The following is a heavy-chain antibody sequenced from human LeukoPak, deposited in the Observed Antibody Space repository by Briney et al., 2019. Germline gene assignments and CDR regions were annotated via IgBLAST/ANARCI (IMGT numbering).Heavy chain of an antibody. Sequence: PGGSLRLSCAASGFTVSRNYMNWVRQAPGKGLEWVSTINSGGTTYYADSVKGRFTIPRDNSKNTLYLQMNSLRAEDTAVYYCVVAGPFDYWGQGTLVTVSS. CDR3: VVAGPFDY. CDR1: GFTVSRNY. V-gene: IGHV3-53*05. CDR2: INSGGTT. J-gene: IGHJ4*02. D-gene: IGHD6-19*01.